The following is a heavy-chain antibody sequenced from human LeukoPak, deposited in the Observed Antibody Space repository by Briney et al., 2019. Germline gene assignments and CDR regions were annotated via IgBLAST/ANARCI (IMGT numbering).Heavy chain of an antibody. V-gene: IGHV3-21*01. CDR2: ISSSSYI. D-gene: IGHD3-22*01. J-gene: IGHJ4*02. CDR1: GFTFSSYS. CDR3: ASLQASYYDSSGYPSIPYFDY. Sequence: GVLRLSCAASGFTFSSYSMNWVRQAPGKGLEWVSSISSSSYIYYADSVKGRFTISRDNAKNSLYLQMNGLRAEDTAVYYCASLQASYYDSSGYPSIPYFDYWGQGTLVTVSS.